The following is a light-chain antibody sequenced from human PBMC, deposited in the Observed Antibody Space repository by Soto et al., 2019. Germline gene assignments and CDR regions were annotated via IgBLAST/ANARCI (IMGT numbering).Light chain of an antibody. CDR1: QGISSA. V-gene: IGKV1-13*02. J-gene: IGKJ2*01. Sequence: AIHLTQSPSSLSASVGDRVTITCRASQGISSALAWYQQKPGKAPKLLIYDASSLESGVPSRFSGSGSGTDFALTISRLQPEDFATYFCQQFNSYSYTFGQGTKLEIK. CDR3: QQFNSYSYT. CDR2: DAS.